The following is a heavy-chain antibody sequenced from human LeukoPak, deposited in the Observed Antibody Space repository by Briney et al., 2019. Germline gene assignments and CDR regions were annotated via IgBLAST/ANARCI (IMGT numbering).Heavy chain of an antibody. CDR2: IHYSGSS. Sequence: SGTLSLTCTVSGGSISGYYWSWFRQPPGKGLEWIAYIHYSGSSMYNPSLRGRGTILVDTSENQFSLQLRSVTTEDTAVYYCARHYGSGTYPLDYWGQGTLVTVSS. J-gene: IGHJ4*02. CDR1: GGSISGYY. V-gene: IGHV4-59*08. CDR3: ARHYGSGTYPLDY. D-gene: IGHD3-10*01.